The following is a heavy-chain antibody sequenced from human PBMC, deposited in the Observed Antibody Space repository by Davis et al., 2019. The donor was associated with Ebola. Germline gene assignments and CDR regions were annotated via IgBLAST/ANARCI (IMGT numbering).Heavy chain of an antibody. V-gene: IGHV3-30*03. CDR3: TRGLCSGGRCDYYYGMDV. CDR2: TSHDGSSN. J-gene: IGHJ6*02. Sequence: PGGSLRLSCAASGFTFNSHGMDWVRQAPGKGLEWVAVTSHDGSSNYYAESVKGRFTISRDNAKSSLFLQMNSLRAEDTAVYYCTRGLCSGGRCDYYYGMDVWGQGTTVTVSS. CDR1: GFTFNSHG. D-gene: IGHD2-15*01.